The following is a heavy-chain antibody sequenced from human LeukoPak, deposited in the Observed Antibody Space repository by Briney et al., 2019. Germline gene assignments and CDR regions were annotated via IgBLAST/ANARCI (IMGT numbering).Heavy chain of an antibody. CDR1: RFAFSSYA. D-gene: IGHD3-10*01. V-gene: IGHV3-23*01. J-gene: IGHJ4*02. CDR2: TSGSGGNP. CDR3: GKETGIILVRGAVDY. Sequence: PGGSLRLSCAASRFAFSSYAMSWVRQAPGKGLEWVSVTSGSGGNPYYADSVKGRFTISRDNSKNTVYLHMNSLRAEDTALYYCGKETGIILVRGAVDYWGQGTLVTVSS.